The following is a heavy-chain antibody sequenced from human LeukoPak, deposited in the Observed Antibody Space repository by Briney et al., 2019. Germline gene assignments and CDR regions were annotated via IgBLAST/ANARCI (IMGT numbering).Heavy chain of an antibody. D-gene: IGHD1-7*01. CDR2: ISDTGMTI. V-gene: IGHV3-11*04. J-gene: IGHJ4*02. CDR1: RFSINAYY. CDR3: VTDLNWNYGDPPY. Sequence: GGSLRLSCEASRFSINAYYLNWIRQAPGKGLEWVSYISDTGMTIKYADSVKGRFTISKDTAKNSFYLQMDSLRDEDTAVYYCVTDLNWNYGDPPYWGQGALVAVST.